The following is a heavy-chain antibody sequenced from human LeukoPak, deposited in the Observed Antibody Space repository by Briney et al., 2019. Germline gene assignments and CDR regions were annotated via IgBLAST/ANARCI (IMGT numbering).Heavy chain of an antibody. D-gene: IGHD3-9*01. Sequence: SETLSLTCTVSGGSISSYYWSWIRQPAGKGLEWIGYIYYSGSTNYNPSLKSRVTISVDTSKNQFSLKLSSVTAADTAVYYCARHGYDILTGLLPFDYWGQGTLVTVSS. V-gene: IGHV4-59*08. CDR1: GGSISSYY. J-gene: IGHJ4*02. CDR3: ARHGYDILTGLLPFDY. CDR2: IYYSGST.